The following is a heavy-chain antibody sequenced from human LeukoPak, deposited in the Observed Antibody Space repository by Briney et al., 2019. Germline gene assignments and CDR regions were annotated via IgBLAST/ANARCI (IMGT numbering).Heavy chain of an antibody. CDR2: IYYSGST. V-gene: IGHV4-39*01. Sequence: SETLSLTCTVSGGSISSSSYYWGWIRQPPGKGLEWIGSIYYSGSTYYNPSLKSRVTISVDTSKNQFSLKLSSVTAADTAVYHCARGDRAGVSAAGYFYMDVWGKGTTVTVSS. D-gene: IGHD6-13*01. J-gene: IGHJ6*03. CDR1: GGSISSSSYY. CDR3: ARGDRAGVSAAGYFYMDV.